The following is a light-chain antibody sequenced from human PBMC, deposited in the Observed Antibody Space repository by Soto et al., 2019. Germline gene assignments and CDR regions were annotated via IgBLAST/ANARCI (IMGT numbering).Light chain of an antibody. CDR1: QSVATY. CDR2: DAF. Sequence: EVVLTQSPATLSLAPGERATLSCRASQSVATYVAWYQQKPGQAPRLLIYDAFNRATGTPARFSGSGSGTDFTLTISSLAPADSAVYYCQQRIKWPITFGQGTRLEIK. V-gene: IGKV3-11*01. CDR3: QQRIKWPIT. J-gene: IGKJ5*01.